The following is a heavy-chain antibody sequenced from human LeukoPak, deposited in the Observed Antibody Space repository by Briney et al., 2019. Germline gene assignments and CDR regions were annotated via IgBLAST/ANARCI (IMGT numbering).Heavy chain of an antibody. CDR3: ARDKNPDYYGSGSYFDY. J-gene: IGHJ4*02. V-gene: IGHV3-21*01. CDR2: ISSSSSYI. Sequence: GGSLRLSCAASGFTFSSYTMNWVRQAPGKGLEWVSSISSSSSYIYYADSVKGRFTISRDNAKNSPYLQMNSLRAEDTAVYYCARDKNPDYYGSGSYFDYWGQGTLVTVSS. CDR1: GFTFSSYT. D-gene: IGHD3-10*01.